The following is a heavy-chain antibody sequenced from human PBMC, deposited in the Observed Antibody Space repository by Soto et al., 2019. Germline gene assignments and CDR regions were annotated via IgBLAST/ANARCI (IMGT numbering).Heavy chain of an antibody. V-gene: IGHV3-33*01. CDR1: GFTFSSYG. D-gene: IGHD2-21*02. CDR3: ARDHDSRGDFYYYYGMDV. Sequence: QVQLVESGGGVVQPGRSLRLSCAASGFTFSSYGMHWVRQAPGKGLEWVAVIWYDGSNKYYADSVKGRFTISRDNSKNTLYLQMSSLRAEDTAVYYCARDHDSRGDFYYYYGMDVWGQGTTVTVSS. J-gene: IGHJ6*02. CDR2: IWYDGSNK.